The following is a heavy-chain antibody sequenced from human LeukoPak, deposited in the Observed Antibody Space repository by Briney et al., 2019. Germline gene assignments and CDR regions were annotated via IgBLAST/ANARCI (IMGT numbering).Heavy chain of an antibody. D-gene: IGHD2-15*01. CDR1: GYTFTSYG. V-gene: IGHV1-18*01. Sequence: ASVKVSCKASGYTFTSYGISWVRQAPGQGLEWMGWVSAYNGNTNYAQKLQGRVTMTTDTSTSTAYMELRSLRSDDTAVYYCARDPSSGEPFDYWGQGTLVTVSS. J-gene: IGHJ4*02. CDR2: VSAYNGNT. CDR3: ARDPSSGEPFDY.